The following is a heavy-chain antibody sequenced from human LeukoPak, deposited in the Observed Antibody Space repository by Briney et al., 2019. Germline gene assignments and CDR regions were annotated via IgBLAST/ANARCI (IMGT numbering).Heavy chain of an antibody. CDR2: INPDGGST. CDR3: AASMGYSSSWDY. J-gene: IGHJ4*02. CDR1: GYTFTSHY. D-gene: IGHD6-6*01. V-gene: IGHV1-46*01. Sequence: ASVKVSCKASGYTFTSHYMHWVRQAPGQGLEWMGIINPDGGSTTYAQKFQGRVTMTRDTSTSTVYMELSSLRSEDTAVYYCAASMGYSSSWDYWGQGTLVIVSS.